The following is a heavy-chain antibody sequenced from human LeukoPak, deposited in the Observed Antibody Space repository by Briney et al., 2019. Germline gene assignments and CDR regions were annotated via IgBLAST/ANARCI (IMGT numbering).Heavy chain of an antibody. D-gene: IGHD5-12*01. CDR3: ARDSSPRYSGYDWVF. CDR1: GFAFSDYW. V-gene: IGHV3-7*01. CDR2: INQDGSQT. J-gene: IGHJ4*02. Sequence: GGSLRLSCTASGFAFSDYWMSWVRQAPGKGLEWLANINQDGSQTSYVDSVRGRFTVSRDNHKNSLYLQMNSLRADDTAVYYCARDSSPRYSGYDWVFWGRGTLVTVSS.